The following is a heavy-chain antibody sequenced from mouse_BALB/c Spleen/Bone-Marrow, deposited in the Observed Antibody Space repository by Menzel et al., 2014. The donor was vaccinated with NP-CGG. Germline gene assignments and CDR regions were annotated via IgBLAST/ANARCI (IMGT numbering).Heavy chain of an antibody. CDR2: IDPSDSET. J-gene: IGHJ3*01. D-gene: IGHD1-1*01. Sequence: VQLQQSGPQLVRPGASVKISCKASGYSFTSYWMHWVKQRPGQGLEWIGMIDPSDSETRLNQMFKDKATLTVDKSSSTACMQLGSPTSEDSAVYYCASYGSSPAWFAYWGQGTLVTVSA. V-gene: IGHV1S127*01. CDR3: ASYGSSPAWFAY. CDR1: GYSFTSYW.